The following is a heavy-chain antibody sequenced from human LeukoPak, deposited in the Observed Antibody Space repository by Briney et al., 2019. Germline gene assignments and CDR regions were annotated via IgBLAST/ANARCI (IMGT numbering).Heavy chain of an antibody. CDR2: IRSKANSYAT. J-gene: IGHJ4*01. Sequence: GGSLRLSGAASGFTFSGSAMHWVRQASGKGLEWVGRIRSKANSYATAYAASVKGRFTISRDDSKNTAYLQMNSLKTEDTAVYYCTSHPPPTYSGYEALFDYWGQGTLVTVSS. D-gene: IGHD5-12*01. CDR1: GFTFSGSA. CDR3: TSHPPPTYSGYEALFDY. V-gene: IGHV3-73*01.